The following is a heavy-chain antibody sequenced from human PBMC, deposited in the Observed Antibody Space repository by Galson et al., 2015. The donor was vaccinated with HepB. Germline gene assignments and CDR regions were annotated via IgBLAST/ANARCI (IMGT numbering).Heavy chain of an antibody. CDR3: ARQSYLRVSGALLPFDY. CDR1: GGSISSSSYY. D-gene: IGHD2-15*01. V-gene: IGHV4-39*01. CDR2: IYYSGST. Sequence: ETLSLTCTVSGGSISSSSYYWGWIRQPPGKGLEWIGSIYYSGSTYYNPSLKSRVTISVDTSKNQFSLKLSSVTAADTAVYYCARQSYLRVSGALLPFDYWGQGTLVTVSS. J-gene: IGHJ4*02.